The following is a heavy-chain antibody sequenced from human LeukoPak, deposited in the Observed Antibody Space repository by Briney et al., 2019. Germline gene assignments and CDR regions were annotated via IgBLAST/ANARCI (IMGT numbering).Heavy chain of an antibody. D-gene: IGHD3-10*01. J-gene: IGHJ4*02. CDR3: RTMVRGVIIDYFDY. CDR1: GFTVSSNY. CDR2: IYSGGST. V-gene: IGHV3-66*01. Sequence: PGGSLRPSCAASGFTVSSNYMSWVRQAPGKGLEWVSVIYSGGSTYYADSVKGRFTISRDNSKNTLYLQMNSLRAEDTAVYYCRTMVRGVIIDYFDYWGQGTLVTVSS.